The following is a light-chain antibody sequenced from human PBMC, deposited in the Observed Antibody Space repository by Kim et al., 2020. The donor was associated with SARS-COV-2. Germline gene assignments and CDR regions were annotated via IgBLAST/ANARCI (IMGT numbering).Light chain of an antibody. J-gene: IGLJ3*02. CDR2: QDS. Sequence: SNELTQPPSVSVSPGQTASITCSGDKLGDKYACWYQQKPGQSPVLVIYQDSKRPSGIPERFSGSNSGNTATLTISGTQAMDEADYYCQAWDSSTWVFGGG. CDR3: QAWDSSTWV. CDR1: KLGDKY. V-gene: IGLV3-1*01.